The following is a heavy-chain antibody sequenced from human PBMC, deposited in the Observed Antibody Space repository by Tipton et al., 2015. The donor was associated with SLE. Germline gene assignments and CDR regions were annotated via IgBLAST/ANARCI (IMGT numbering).Heavy chain of an antibody. CDR2: IYYSGST. CDR1: GGSISSSSYY. D-gene: IGHD3-16*02. J-gene: IGHJ3*02. CDR3: AQAHLWGSYRYASDI. V-gene: IGHV4-39*07. Sequence: TLSLTCTVSGGSISSSSYYWGWIRQPPGKGLEWIGSIYYSGSTYYNPSLKSRVTISVDTSKNQFSLKLSSVTAADTAVYYCAQAHLWGSYRYASDIWGQGKMVTVSS.